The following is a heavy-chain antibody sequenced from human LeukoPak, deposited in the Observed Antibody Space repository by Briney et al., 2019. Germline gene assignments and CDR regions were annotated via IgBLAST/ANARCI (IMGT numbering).Heavy chain of an antibody. CDR1: GGSISTYY. CDR3: ARLRVDSGFQAFDI. Sequence: KPSETLSLTCSVPGGSISTYYWSWIRQPPGKGLEWIGYVYYSGSTKYNPSLESRVTISVDTSKNQFSLKLKSVTAADTAVYYCARLRVDSGFQAFDIWGQGTTVNVAS. CDR2: VYYSGST. D-gene: IGHD1-26*01. V-gene: IGHV4-59*08. J-gene: IGHJ3*02.